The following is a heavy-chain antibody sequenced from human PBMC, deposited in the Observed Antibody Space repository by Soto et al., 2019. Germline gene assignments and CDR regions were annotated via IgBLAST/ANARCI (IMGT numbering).Heavy chain of an antibody. Sequence: SETRSPPRPVSGGSISSSCFYRGWIRQPPGKGVGWIGSIYYSGSTYYNPSLKSRVTISVDTSKNQFSLKLSSVTAADTAVYYCARSARITIFGVVIIKYWFDPWGQGTLVTVSS. CDR3: ARSARITIFGVVIIKYWFDP. CDR1: GGSISSSCFY. CDR2: IYYSGST. J-gene: IGHJ5*02. D-gene: IGHD3-3*01. V-gene: IGHV4-39*01.